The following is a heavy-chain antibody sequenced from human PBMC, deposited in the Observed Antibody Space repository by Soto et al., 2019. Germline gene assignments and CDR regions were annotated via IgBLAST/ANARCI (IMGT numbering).Heavy chain of an antibody. CDR1: GGSISGYY. J-gene: IGHJ6*02. CDR2: VYYSGGA. CDR3: TRDGDGRMTTNPYYYYGIDV. V-gene: IGHV4-59*01. Sequence: SETLSLTCTVSGGSISGYYWSWIRQPPGKGLEWIGNVYYSGGAKYNPSVKRRVSISVDTSKNQFSLNLSSVTAADTAVYYCTRDGDGRMTTNPYYYYGIDVWGPGITVTVSS. D-gene: IGHD2-21*02.